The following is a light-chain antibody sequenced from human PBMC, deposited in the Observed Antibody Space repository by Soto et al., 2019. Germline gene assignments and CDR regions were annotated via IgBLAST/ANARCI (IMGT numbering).Light chain of an antibody. Sequence: QLVLTQPPSASGTPGQRVTISCSGSSSNIGSNTVNWYQQLPGTPPKLLIYSNNQRPSGVPDRLSGSKSGTSASLAISALQSEDEADYYCAAWDDSLNGVVFGGGTQLTVL. CDR1: SSNIGSNT. V-gene: IGLV1-44*01. CDR2: SNN. J-gene: IGLJ2*01. CDR3: AAWDDSLNGVV.